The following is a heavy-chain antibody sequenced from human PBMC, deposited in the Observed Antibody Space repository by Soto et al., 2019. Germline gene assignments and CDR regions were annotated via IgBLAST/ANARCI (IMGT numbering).Heavy chain of an antibody. V-gene: IGHV4-39*01. CDR1: GGSISSSSYY. CDR3: ARHRAGIVATLNWFDP. D-gene: IGHD5-12*01. Sequence: SETLSLTCTVSGGSISSSSYYWGWIRQPPGKGLEWIGSIYYSGSTYYNPSLKSRVTISVDTSKNQFSLKLSSVTAADTAVYYCARHRAGIVATLNWFDPWGQGTLVTVSS. J-gene: IGHJ5*02. CDR2: IYYSGST.